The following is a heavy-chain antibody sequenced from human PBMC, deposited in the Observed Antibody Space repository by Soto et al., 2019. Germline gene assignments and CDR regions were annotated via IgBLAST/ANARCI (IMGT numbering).Heavy chain of an antibody. J-gene: IGHJ3*02. D-gene: IGHD1-26*01. V-gene: IGHV3-30*18. CDR1: GFTFSSYG. CDR3: AKDRGSYDAFDI. CDR2: ISYDGSNK. Sequence: VQLVESGGGVVQPGRSLRLSCAASGFTFSSYGMHWVRQAPGKGLEWVAVISYDGSNKYYADSVKGRFTISRDNSKNTLYLQMNSLRAEDTAVYYCAKDRGSYDAFDIWGQGTMVTVSS.